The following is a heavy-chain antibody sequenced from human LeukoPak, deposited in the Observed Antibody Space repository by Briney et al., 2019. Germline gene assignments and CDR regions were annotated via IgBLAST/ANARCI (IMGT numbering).Heavy chain of an antibody. Sequence: TGGSLRLSCAASGFSLSNYGVNWVRQAPGKGLGWVSGLTGSSGTAYSAGSVKGRFTISRDDSKNTLYLQMSSLRAEDTAVYYCAREGGDYGFDYWGQGTLVTVSS. D-gene: IGHD4-17*01. CDR3: AREGGDYGFDY. V-gene: IGHV3-23*01. CDR1: GFSLSNYG. CDR2: LTGSSGTA. J-gene: IGHJ4*02.